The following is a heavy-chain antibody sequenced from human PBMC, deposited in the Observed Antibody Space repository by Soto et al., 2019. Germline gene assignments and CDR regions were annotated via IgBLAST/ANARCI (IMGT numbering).Heavy chain of an antibody. CDR2: ISAYNGNT. Sequence: QVQLVQSGAEVKKPGASVKVSCKASGYTFTSYGISWVRQAPGQGLEWMGWISAYNGNTNYAQKLQGRVTMTTDTPTSSAYMELRSLRSDDTAMYYCARDRVPSHGQWLADFDYWGQGTLVTVSS. D-gene: IGHD6-19*01. CDR3: ARDRVPSHGQWLADFDY. J-gene: IGHJ4*02. CDR1: GYTFTSYG. V-gene: IGHV1-18*01.